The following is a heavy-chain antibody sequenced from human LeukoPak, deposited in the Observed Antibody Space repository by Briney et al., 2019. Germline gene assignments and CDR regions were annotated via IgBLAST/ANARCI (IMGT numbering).Heavy chain of an antibody. J-gene: IGHJ5*02. CDR3: ARDRAGRKAWVEFDP. CDR1: GITVSQND. V-gene: IGHV3-66*02. Sequence: GGSLRLSCAASGITVSQNDMSWVRQAPGRGLEWVSLIYADGATHYADSVKGRFTISRDNSKNTVYLEMNSLRPEDTAVYFCARDRAGRKAWVEFDPWGQGTLVTVSS. D-gene: IGHD3-10*01. CDR2: IYADGAT.